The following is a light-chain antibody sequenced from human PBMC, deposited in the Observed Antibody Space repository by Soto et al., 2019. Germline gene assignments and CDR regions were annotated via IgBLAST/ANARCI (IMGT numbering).Light chain of an antibody. CDR2: SAS. J-gene: IGKJ2*01. Sequence: DIQMSQSPSSLSASVGDRVTITCRASETVIDYLNWYQQQPGKAPKLLIYSASTLQSGVPSRFRGSGSGTHFTLTISSLQPEDFATYDFQQSFSAPRTFGQGTRLQ. V-gene: IGKV1-39*01. CDR3: QQSFSAPRT. CDR1: ETVIDY.